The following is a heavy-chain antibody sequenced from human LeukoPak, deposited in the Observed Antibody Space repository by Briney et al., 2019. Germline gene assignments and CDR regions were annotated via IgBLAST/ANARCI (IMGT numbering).Heavy chain of an antibody. V-gene: IGHV3-21*01. Sequence: GGSLRLSCAASGFTFSSYSMNWARQAPGKGLEWVSSISSSTSYIYYADSVKGRFTISRDNAKNSLYLQMNSLRAEDTAVYYCARAGYCSGGSCLEYWGQGTLVTVSS. D-gene: IGHD2-15*01. CDR1: GFTFSSYS. J-gene: IGHJ4*02. CDR2: ISSSTSYI. CDR3: ARAGYCSGGSCLEY.